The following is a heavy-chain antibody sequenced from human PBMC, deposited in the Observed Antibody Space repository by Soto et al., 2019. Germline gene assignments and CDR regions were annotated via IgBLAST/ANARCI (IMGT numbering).Heavy chain of an antibody. Sequence: EVQLVESGGGLVQPGGSLRLSCAASGFTFSSYEMNWVRQAPGKGLEWVSYISSSGSTIYYADSVKGRFTISRDNAKNSVNLQINGLRAGDRVVYYWAGGGGDIVVVVGAWGYYFDYWGQGTLVTVSS. V-gene: IGHV3-48*03. D-gene: IGHD2-15*01. J-gene: IGHJ4*02. CDR2: ISSSGSTI. CDR3: AGGGGDIVVVVGAWGYYFDY. CDR1: GFTFSSYE.